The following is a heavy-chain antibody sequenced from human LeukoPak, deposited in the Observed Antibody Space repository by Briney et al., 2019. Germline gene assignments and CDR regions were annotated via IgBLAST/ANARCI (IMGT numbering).Heavy chain of an antibody. Sequence: PSETLSLTCTVSGDPNSSGDYYWSWIRQPAGKGLERIGRISSSGSSNYHPSLKRRVTMSVDTSKNQFSLKLSSVTAADTAVYFCARGPYSYDSSGAFDIWGQGTMVTVSS. J-gene: IGHJ3*02. D-gene: IGHD3-22*01. CDR2: ISSSGSS. CDR3: ARGPYSYDSSGAFDI. CDR1: GDPNSSGDYY. V-gene: IGHV4-61*02.